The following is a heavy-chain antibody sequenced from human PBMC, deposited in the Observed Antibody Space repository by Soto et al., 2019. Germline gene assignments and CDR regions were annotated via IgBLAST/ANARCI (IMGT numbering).Heavy chain of an antibody. J-gene: IGHJ4*02. CDR3: TRRTIVGATKFDY. Sequence: GGSLRLSCAASGFTFSGSAMHWVRQASGKGLEWVGRIRSKANSYATAYAASVKGRFTISRDDSKNTAYLQMNSLKTEDTAVYYCTRRTIVGATKFDYWGQGTLVTVSS. CDR1: GFTFSGSA. V-gene: IGHV3-73*01. D-gene: IGHD1-26*01. CDR2: IRSKANSYAT.